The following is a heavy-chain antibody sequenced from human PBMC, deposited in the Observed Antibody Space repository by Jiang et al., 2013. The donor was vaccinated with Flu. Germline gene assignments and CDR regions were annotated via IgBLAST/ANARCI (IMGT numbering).Heavy chain of an antibody. Sequence: QLLESGGGVVQPGRSLRLSCAASGFTFGDFGMHWVRQAPGKGLEWLAFIRYDGTNKYHADSVKGRFTISRDNSKNTLYLQVDSLRPEDTAVYYCGKGLRFFDWLFEYWGQGTL. CDR1: GFTFGDFG. J-gene: IGHJ4*02. D-gene: IGHD3-9*01. CDR3: GKGLRFFDWLFEY. CDR2: IRYDGTNK. V-gene: IGHV3-30*02.